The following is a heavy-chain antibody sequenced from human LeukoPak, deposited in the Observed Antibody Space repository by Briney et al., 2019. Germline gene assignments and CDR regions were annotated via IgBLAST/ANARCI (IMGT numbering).Heavy chain of an antibody. J-gene: IGHJ3*02. CDR3: ARQLPRTDIGYAFDI. CDR1: GGSISNYY. CDR2: IFSSGST. V-gene: IGHV4-59*08. D-gene: IGHD2-15*01. Sequence: SETLSLTCTVSGGSISNYYWTWIRQPPGKGLEWIGYIFSSGSTNYNPSLKSRVTISVDTSKNQFSLRLSSVTAADTAVYYCARQLPRTDIGYAFDIWGQGTVVTVSS.